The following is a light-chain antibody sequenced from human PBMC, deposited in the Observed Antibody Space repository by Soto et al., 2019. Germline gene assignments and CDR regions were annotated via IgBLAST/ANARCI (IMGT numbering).Light chain of an antibody. CDR3: QQYNSYSRT. CDR2: KAS. V-gene: IGKV1-5*03. CDR1: QSISSW. J-gene: IGKJ1*01. Sequence: DSQVTQAPSTLSASVGDRLTITCRASQSISSWLAWYQQKQGKXPKXXIYKASSLESGVPSRFSGSGSGTEFTITISSLQPDDCETYYCQQYNSYSRTFGQGTKV.